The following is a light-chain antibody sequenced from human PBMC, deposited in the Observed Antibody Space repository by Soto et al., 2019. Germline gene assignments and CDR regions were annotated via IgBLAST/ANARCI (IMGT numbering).Light chain of an antibody. CDR3: QQYKSDPYT. CDR2: DAS. CDR1: QSVSSW. J-gene: IGKJ2*01. Sequence: DIQMTQSPSTLSASVGDRVTITCRASQSVSSWLAWYQQKPGKAPKLVIYDASSSESGVPSRFSGSGSGTDFPLSISSLQPDDFATYYCQQYKSDPYTFGQGTKLEIK. V-gene: IGKV1-5*01.